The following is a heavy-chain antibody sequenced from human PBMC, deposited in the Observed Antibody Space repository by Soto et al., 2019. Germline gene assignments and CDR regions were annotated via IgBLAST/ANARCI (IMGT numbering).Heavy chain of an antibody. J-gene: IGHJ6*02. CDR3: ASPTTVTTFGYYYYGMDV. D-gene: IGHD4-17*01. Sequence: ASVKVSCKASGGPFNSYAINWVGQAPGQGLEWMGGIIPIFGTANYAQNFQGRVTITADESTSTAYMELSSLRSEDTAVYYCASPTTVTTFGYYYYGMDVWGQGTTVTVSS. CDR2: IIPIFGTA. V-gene: IGHV1-69*13. CDR1: GGPFNSYA.